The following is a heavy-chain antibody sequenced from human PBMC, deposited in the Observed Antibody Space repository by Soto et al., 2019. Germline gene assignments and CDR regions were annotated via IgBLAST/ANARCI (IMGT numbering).Heavy chain of an antibody. D-gene: IGHD3-10*01. Sequence: SVIMAQTCDVNGVSTSGYDGILLRTHPAKWLEWIGEINHSGSTTYNPSLKSRVTISVDTSKNQFSLKLSSVTAADTAVYYCARDSFTHVLLWFGPRGMDGWGQGTTVTVSS. CDR2: INHSGST. V-gene: IGHV4-34*01. CDR3: ARDSFTHVLLWFGPRGMDG. J-gene: IGHJ6*02. CDR1: GVSTSGYD.